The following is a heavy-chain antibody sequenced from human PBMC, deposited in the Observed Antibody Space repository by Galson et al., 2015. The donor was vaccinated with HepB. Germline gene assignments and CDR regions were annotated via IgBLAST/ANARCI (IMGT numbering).Heavy chain of an antibody. CDR3: ARVRVLLWFGELSHYFDY. CDR1: GFTFSSYW. J-gene: IGHJ4*02. Sequence: LRLSCAASGFTFSSYWMSWVRQAPGKGLEWVANIKQDGSEKYYVDSVKGRFTISRDNAKNSLYLQMNSLRAEDTAVYYCARVRVLLWFGELSHYFDYWGQGTLVTVSS. D-gene: IGHD3-10*01. CDR2: IKQDGSEK. V-gene: IGHV3-7*03.